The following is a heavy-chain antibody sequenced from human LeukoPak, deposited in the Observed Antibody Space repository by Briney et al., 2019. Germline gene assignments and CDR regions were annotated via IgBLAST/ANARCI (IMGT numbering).Heavy chain of an antibody. CDR2: ISYDGSNK. CDR1: GFTFSSYA. J-gene: IGHJ3*02. CDR3: ARVPYGSGRFGAFDI. V-gene: IGHV3-30*01. Sequence: GGSLRLSCAASGFTFSSYAMHWVRQAPGKGLEWVAVISYDGSNKYYADSVKGRFTISRDNSKNTLYLQMNSLRAEDTAVYYCARVPYGSGRFGAFDIWGQGTMVTVSS. D-gene: IGHD3-10*01.